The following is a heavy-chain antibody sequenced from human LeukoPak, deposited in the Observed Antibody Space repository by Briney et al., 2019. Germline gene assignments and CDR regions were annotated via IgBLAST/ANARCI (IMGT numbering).Heavy chain of an antibody. Sequence: ASVKVSCMASGGSFRSSAISWVRQAPGQGLEWMGGIIPIFGTANYAQKFQGRVTITTDESTSTAYMELSSLRSEDTAVYYCASSRFLEWSVEDYYFDYWGQGTLVTVSS. CDR1: GGSFRSSA. J-gene: IGHJ4*02. V-gene: IGHV1-69*05. CDR3: ASSRFLEWSVEDYYFDY. D-gene: IGHD3-3*01. CDR2: IIPIFGTA.